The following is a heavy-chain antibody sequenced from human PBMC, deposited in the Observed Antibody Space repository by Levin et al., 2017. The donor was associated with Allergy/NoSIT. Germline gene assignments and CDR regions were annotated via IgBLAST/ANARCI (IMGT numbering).Heavy chain of an antibody. J-gene: IGHJ6*02. D-gene: IGHD3-10*01. CDR2: ITSSSSTI. CDR1: GFIFSTYN. Sequence: GGSLRLSCSASGFIFSTYNMNWVRQAPGKGLEWVSYITSSSSTIYYADSVKGRFTISRDNAKNSLYLQMNSLRDEDTAVYYCARSLYSSGIAMDVWGQGTTVTVSS. CDR3: ARSLYSSGIAMDV. V-gene: IGHV3-48*02.